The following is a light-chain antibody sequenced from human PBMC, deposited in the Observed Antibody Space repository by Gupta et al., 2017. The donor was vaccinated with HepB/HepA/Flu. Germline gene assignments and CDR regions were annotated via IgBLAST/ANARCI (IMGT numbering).Light chain of an antibody. CDR1: NIGSKS. J-gene: IGLJ2*01. Sequence: SYVLTQPPSVSVAPGQAATIACGGDNIGSKSVNWYLQKPGQAPVLVVYDDKDRPSGIPERFSGSNSGNTATLTISRVEAGDEADYYCQVWDSSIDIVLFGGGTKLTVL. CDR3: QVWDSSIDIVL. CDR2: DDK. V-gene: IGLV3-21*02.